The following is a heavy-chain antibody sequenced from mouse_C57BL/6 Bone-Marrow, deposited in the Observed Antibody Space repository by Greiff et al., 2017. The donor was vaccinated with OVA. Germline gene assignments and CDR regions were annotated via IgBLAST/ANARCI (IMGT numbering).Heavy chain of an antibody. D-gene: IGHD1-1*01. J-gene: IGHJ4*01. Sequence: EVKLMESGGDLVKPGGSLKLSCAASGFTFSSYGMSWVRPTPDKRLEWVATISSGGSYTYYPDSVKGRFTISRDNAKNTQYLQMSSLKSEDTAMYYCARHRVYYYGSSYGCYAMDYWGKGTSVTVAS. CDR1: GFTFSSYG. CDR3: ARHRVYYYGSSYGCYAMDY. V-gene: IGHV5-6*01. CDR2: ISSGGSYT.